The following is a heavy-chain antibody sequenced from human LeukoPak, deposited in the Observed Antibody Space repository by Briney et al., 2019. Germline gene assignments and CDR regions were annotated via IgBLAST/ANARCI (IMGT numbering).Heavy chain of an antibody. CDR1: GGSISTYY. CDR3: ARGSRDGYNHFDY. D-gene: IGHD5-24*01. J-gene: IGHJ4*02. Sequence: PSETLSLTCTVSGGSISTYYWNWIRQPPGEGLEWIGYIYYTGSSNYNPSLKSRVTISLDTSKNQFSLKLRSVTAADSAVYYCARGSRDGYNHFDYWGQGTLVTVSS. CDR2: IYYTGSS. V-gene: IGHV4-59*01.